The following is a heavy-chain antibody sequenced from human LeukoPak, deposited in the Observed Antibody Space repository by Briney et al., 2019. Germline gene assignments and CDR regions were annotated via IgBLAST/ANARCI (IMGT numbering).Heavy chain of an antibody. D-gene: IGHD6-6*01. Sequence: PGGSLRLSCAASGFTVSSNYMSWVRQAPGKGLEWVSVIYSGGSTYYADSVKGRFTISRDNSKNTLYLQMNSLRAEDTAVYYCVRDHSSSTFDPWGQGTLVTVSS. J-gene: IGHJ5*02. V-gene: IGHV3-53*01. CDR1: GFTVSSNY. CDR3: VRDHSSSTFDP. CDR2: IYSGGST.